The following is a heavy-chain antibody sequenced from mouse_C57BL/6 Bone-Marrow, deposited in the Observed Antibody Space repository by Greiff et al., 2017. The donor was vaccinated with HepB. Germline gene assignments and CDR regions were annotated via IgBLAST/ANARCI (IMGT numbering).Heavy chain of an antibody. J-gene: IGHJ3*01. CDR1: GFTFSSYA. CDR2: ISDGGSYT. CDR3: EREDYGNYVRFAY. D-gene: IGHD2-1*01. Sequence: EVQGVESGGGLVKPGGSLKLSCAASGFTFSSYAMSWVRQTPEKRLEWVATISDGGSYTYYPDNVKGRFTVSRDNAKNNLYLQMSHLKSEDTAMYYCEREDYGNYVRFAYWGQGTLVTVSA. V-gene: IGHV5-4*01.